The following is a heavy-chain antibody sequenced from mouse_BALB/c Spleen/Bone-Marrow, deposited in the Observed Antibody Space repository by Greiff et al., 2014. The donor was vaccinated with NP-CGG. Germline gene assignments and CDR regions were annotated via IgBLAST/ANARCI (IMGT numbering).Heavy chain of an antibody. CDR2: IWGDGST. V-gene: IGHV2-3*01. CDR1: GFSLTSYG. CDR3: RGGPWFAY. Sequence: VMLVESGPGLVAPSQSLSITCTVSGFSLTSYGVSWVRQPPGKGLEWLGVIWGDGSTNYHSALISRLSISKDNSKSQVFLKLNRPQTEDPATYFWRGGPWFAYWGQGTLVTVSA. D-gene: IGHD3-3*01. J-gene: IGHJ3*01.